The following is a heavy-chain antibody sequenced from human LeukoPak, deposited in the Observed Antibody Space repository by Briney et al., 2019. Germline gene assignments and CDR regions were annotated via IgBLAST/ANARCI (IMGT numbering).Heavy chain of an antibody. V-gene: IGHV3-7*03. D-gene: IGHD3-3*01. CDR1: GFIFSSFW. J-gene: IGHJ4*02. CDR3: TRVFGGYDVSDY. CDR2: IKKDGSQK. Sequence: GGSLRLFCAASGFIFSSFWMSWVRQAPGKGLEWVANIKKDGSQKYYVDSVEGRFTISRDNAKNSLYLQMDSVRVDDTAVYYCTRVFGGYDVSDYWGQGTVVTVSS.